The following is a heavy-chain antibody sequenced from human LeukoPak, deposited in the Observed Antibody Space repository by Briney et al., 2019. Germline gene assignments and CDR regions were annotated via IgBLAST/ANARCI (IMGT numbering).Heavy chain of an antibody. Sequence: ASVKVSCKASGYTFTSYDINWVRQATGQGLEWMGWMNPNSGNTGYAQKFQGRVTMTRNTSISTAYMELSSLRSEDTAAYYCARGGECGGGSCYIPYYYYYYYYMDVWGKGTTVTVSS. J-gene: IGHJ6*03. CDR2: MNPNSGNT. D-gene: IGHD2-15*01. V-gene: IGHV1-8*01. CDR3: ARGGECGGGSCYIPYYYYYYYYMDV. CDR1: GYTFTSYD.